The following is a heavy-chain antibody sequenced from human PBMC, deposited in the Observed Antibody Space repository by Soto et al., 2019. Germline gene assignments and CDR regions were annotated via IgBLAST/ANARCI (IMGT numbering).Heavy chain of an antibody. D-gene: IGHD3-22*01. CDR1: GYSFTSCW. V-gene: IGHV5-51*01. Sequence: GESLKISCKGSGYSFTSCWIGWVRQMPGKGLEWMGIIYPGDSDTRYSPSFQGQVTISADKSISTAYLQWSSLKASDTAMYYCARHGPYYYGSSGYYFTNFDYWGQGTLVTVSS. J-gene: IGHJ4*02. CDR2: IYPGDSDT. CDR3: ARHGPYYYGSSGYYFTNFDY.